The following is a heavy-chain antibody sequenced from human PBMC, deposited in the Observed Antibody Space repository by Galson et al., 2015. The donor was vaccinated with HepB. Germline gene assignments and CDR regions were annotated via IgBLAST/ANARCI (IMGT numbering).Heavy chain of an antibody. Sequence: SLRLSCAASGLTLSSYAMSWVRQAPGKGLEWVSAISYSGGYTYHADSVKGRFTISRDNSNDMLYLQMISLRAEDTAVYYCAKGRSGTFYDAFDIWGQGTMVTVSS. V-gene: IGHV3-23*01. J-gene: IGHJ3*02. CDR1: GLTLSSYA. CDR3: AKGRSGTFYDAFDI. D-gene: IGHD1-26*01. CDR2: ISYSGGYT.